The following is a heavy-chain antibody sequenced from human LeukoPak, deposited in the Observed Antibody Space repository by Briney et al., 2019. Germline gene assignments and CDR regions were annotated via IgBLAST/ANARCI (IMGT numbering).Heavy chain of an antibody. CDR2: ISGSGVST. Sequence: GGSLRLSCAASGFTFSNYAMTWVRHAPGKGLESVSSISGSGVSTYYADSVKGRFTISRDNSKNTLSLQMNSLRAEDTATYYCATAMTTVTTPFDYWGQGTLVTVSS. V-gene: IGHV3-23*01. CDR3: ATAMTTVTTPFDY. J-gene: IGHJ4*02. D-gene: IGHD4-17*01. CDR1: GFTFSNYA.